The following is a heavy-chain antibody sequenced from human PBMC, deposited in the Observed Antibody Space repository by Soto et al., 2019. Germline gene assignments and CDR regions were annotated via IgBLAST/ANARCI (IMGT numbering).Heavy chain of an antibody. D-gene: IGHD6-19*01. J-gene: IGHJ4*02. CDR2: IYYSGST. CDR3: ARDVGSYSCGWPYFDY. Sequence: QVQLQESGPGLVKPSQTLSLTCIVSGGSISSGGYYWSWIRQHPGKGLEWIGYIYYSGSTYYNPSLKGRVTMSVDTSKNQFSLKLSSVAAAATAMYYCARDVGSYSCGWPYFDYWGQGSLVTVSS. CDR1: GGSISSGGYY. V-gene: IGHV4-31*03.